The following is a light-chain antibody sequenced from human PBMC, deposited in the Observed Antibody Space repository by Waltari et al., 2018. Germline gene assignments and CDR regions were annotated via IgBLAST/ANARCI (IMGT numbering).Light chain of an antibody. CDR2: GAS. V-gene: IGKV3-20*01. J-gene: IGKJ2*01. CDR3: QQCGSSLRT. CDR1: QSVSSSY. Sequence: EIVLTQSPGTLSLSPGERATLSCRASQSVSSSYLAWYQQKPGQAPRLLIYGASSRATGIPDRFSGSGSGTDFTLTISRLETEDFAVYYCQQCGSSLRTFGQGTKLEIK.